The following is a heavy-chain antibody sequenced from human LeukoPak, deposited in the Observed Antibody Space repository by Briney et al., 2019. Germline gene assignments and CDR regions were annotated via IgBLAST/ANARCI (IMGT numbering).Heavy chain of an antibody. D-gene: IGHD2-2*02. V-gene: IGHV1-18*01. CDR3: ARPSFHCSSTSCYTGYGMDV. J-gene: IGHJ6*02. Sequence: ASVKVSCKASGYTFTSYGISWVRQAPGQGLEWMGWISAYNGNTNYAQKLQGRVTMTTDTSTSTAYMELRSLRSDDTAVYYCARPSFHCSSTSCYTGYGMDVWGQGTTVTVSS. CDR1: GYTFTSYG. CDR2: ISAYNGNT.